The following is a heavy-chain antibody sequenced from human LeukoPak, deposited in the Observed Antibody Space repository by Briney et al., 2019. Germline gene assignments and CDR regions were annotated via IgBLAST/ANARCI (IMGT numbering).Heavy chain of an antibody. Sequence: PSETLSLTCTVSGGSISSYYWSWIRQPPGKGLEWIGYFYSSGSSIYTPSLKSRVTISVDTSKIQFSLKLSSVTAADTAVYYCARDLTSGYSLNDAFDIWGQGTMVTVSS. J-gene: IGHJ3*02. V-gene: IGHV4-59*01. CDR2: FYSSGSS. CDR1: GGSISSYY. CDR3: ARDLTSGYSLNDAFDI. D-gene: IGHD3-22*01.